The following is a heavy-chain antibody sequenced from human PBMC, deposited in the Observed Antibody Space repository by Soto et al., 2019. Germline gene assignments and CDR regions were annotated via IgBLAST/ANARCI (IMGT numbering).Heavy chain of an antibody. CDR1: GGTFSSYT. CDR2: IIPILGIA. J-gene: IGHJ4*02. CDR3: AREANYGDYGAYDY. V-gene: IGHV1-69*08. Sequence: QVQLVQSGAEVKKPGSSVKVSCKASGGTFSSYTISWVRQAPGQGLEWMGRIIPILGIANYAQKFQGRVTXXAXKXRSNAYLELSSLRAEDTAVYYCAREANYGDYGAYDYWGQGTLVTVSS. D-gene: IGHD4-17*01.